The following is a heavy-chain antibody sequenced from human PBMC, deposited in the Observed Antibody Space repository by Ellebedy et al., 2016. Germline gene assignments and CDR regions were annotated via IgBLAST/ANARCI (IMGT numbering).Heavy chain of an antibody. V-gene: IGHV3-33*08. J-gene: IGHJ4*02. CDR1: GFTFSSYG. CDR3: AREDDILTGQLDY. Sequence: GESLKISCAASGFTFSSYGMHWVRQAPGKGLEWVAVIWYDGSNKYYADSVKGRFTISRDNSKNTLYLQMNSLRAEDTAVYYCAREDDILTGQLDYWGQGTLVTVSS. D-gene: IGHD3-9*01. CDR2: IWYDGSNK.